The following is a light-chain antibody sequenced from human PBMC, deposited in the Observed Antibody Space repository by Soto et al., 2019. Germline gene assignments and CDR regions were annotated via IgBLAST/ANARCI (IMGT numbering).Light chain of an antibody. CDR2: DIS. J-gene: IGKJ2*02. CDR1: QNGSNF. CDR3: HQRNSWPRST. V-gene: IGKV3-11*01. Sequence: EIVLTQSPATLSLSPGEKAPLSCRANQNGSNFLARYQQKPGQAPRLLNYDISNRATGIPARFSGSGSGTDFTLTISSLEPEDSAIYYCHQRNSWPRSTFGQGTKLQIK.